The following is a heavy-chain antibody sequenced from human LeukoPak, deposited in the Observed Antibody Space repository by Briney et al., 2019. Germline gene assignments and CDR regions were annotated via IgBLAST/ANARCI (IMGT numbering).Heavy chain of an antibody. CDR1: GYTFTSYG. Sequence: ASVKVSCKASGYTFTSYGISWARQAPGQGLEWMGWISAYNGNTNYTQKLQGRVTMTTDTSTSTAYMELRSLRSDDTAVYYCARDDYGDYVGPHYFDYWGQGTLVTVSS. J-gene: IGHJ4*02. CDR3: ARDDYGDYVGPHYFDY. CDR2: ISAYNGNT. V-gene: IGHV1-18*01. D-gene: IGHD4-17*01.